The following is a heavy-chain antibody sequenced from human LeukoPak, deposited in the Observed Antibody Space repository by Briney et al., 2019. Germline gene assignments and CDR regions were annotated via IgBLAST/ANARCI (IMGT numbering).Heavy chain of an antibody. V-gene: IGHV1-18*01. Sequence: GASVKVSCKAPGYTFTSYGISWVRQAPGQGLEWMGWISAYNGNTNYAQKLQGRVTMTTDTSTSTAYMELRSLRSDDTAVYYCARGDGDLYYYYGMDVWGQGTTVTVSS. CDR2: ISAYNGNT. J-gene: IGHJ6*02. CDR1: GYTFTSYG. CDR3: ARGDGDLYYYYGMDV. D-gene: IGHD4-17*01.